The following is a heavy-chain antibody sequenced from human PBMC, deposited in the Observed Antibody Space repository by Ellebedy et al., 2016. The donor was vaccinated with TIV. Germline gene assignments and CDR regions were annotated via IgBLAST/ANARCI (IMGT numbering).Heavy chain of an antibody. D-gene: IGHD1-14*01. CDR2: IYSGGIT. J-gene: IGHJ4*02. V-gene: IGHV3-53*01. CDR3: ARGTRAPYLVDY. Sequence: GESLKISCAASWFTVSSNYMSWVRQAPGKGLEWVSVIYSGGITYYADSVKGRFTISRDNSKNTLYLQMNSLRAEDTAVYYCARGTRAPYLVDYWGQGTLVTVSS. CDR1: WFTVSSNY.